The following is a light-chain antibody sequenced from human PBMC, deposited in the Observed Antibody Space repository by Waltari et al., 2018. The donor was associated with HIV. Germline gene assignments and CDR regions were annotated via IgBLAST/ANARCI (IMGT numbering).Light chain of an antibody. CDR2: GAS. Sequence: EIVMTQSPATLSVSPGESATLSCRASQSVSNSLAWYQQKPGQAPRLLMYGASTRATGIPARFSGSGSGTEFTLSISSLQSEDSAVYYCEQYNNWPLYSFGQGTKLEIK. CDR3: EQYNNWPLYS. V-gene: IGKV3-15*01. CDR1: QSVSNS. J-gene: IGKJ2*03.